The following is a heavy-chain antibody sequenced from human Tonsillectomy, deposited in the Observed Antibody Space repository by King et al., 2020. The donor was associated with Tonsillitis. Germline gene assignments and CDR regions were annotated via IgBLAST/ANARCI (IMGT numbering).Heavy chain of an antibody. V-gene: IGHV4-34*01. CDR1: GGSFSGHY. CDR2: INPSGTT. D-gene: IGHD1-26*01. Sequence: VQLRQWGAGLLKPSETLSLTCGVYGGSFSGHYWSWIRQPPGKGLEWIGEINPSGTTNYNPSLKSRVTISRDMSNNQFSLDLTSVTAADTAVYYCATGGTWETRFDLWGQGTLVTVSS. J-gene: IGHJ5*02. CDR3: ATGGTWETRFDL.